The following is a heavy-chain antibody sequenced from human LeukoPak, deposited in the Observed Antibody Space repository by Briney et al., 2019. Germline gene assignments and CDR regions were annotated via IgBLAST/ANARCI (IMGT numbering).Heavy chain of an antibody. CDR1: GFSVGTNY. Sequence: PGGSLRLSCAASGFSVGTNYVSWVRQGPGKGLEWVSVVYGGGTTYYADSVKGRFAISRDNSMNTVHLQMDSLRDEDTAVYYCAKGTSVAGTFFGYWGQGTLVTVSS. D-gene: IGHD6-19*01. CDR3: AKGTSVAGTFFGY. CDR2: VYGGGTT. J-gene: IGHJ4*02. V-gene: IGHV3-66*01.